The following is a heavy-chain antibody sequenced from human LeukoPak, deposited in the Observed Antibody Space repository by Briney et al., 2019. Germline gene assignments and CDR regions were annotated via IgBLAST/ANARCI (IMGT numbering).Heavy chain of an antibody. V-gene: IGHV3-30-3*01. J-gene: IGHJ5*02. CDR3: TKDLSGSDWVADL. CDR2: ISYDGSNK. CDR1: GFTFSSYA. Sequence: QAGGSLRLSCAASGFTFSSYAMHWVRQAPGKGLEWVAVISYDGSNKYYADSVKGRFTISRDNSQNTVDLRMHSLRAEDTARYYCTKDLSGSDWVADLWGQGTLVTVSS. D-gene: IGHD1-26*01.